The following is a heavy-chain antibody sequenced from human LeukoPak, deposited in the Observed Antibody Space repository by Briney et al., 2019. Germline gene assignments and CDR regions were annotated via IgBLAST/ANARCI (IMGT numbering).Heavy chain of an antibody. CDR2: IYSGGGT. J-gene: IGHJ4*02. CDR1: GFTVSSNY. Sequence: GGSLRLSCAASGFTVSSNYMSWVRQAPGKGLEWVSVIYSGGGTYYADSVKGRFTISRDNSKNTLYLQMNSLRAEDTAVYYCARHTPYCSGGSCYSYYFDYWGQGTLVTVSS. V-gene: IGHV3-53*01. D-gene: IGHD2-15*01. CDR3: ARHTPYCSGGSCYSYYFDY.